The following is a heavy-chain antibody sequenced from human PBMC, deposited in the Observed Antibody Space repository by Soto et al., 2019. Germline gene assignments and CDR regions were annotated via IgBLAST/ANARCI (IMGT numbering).Heavy chain of an antibody. V-gene: IGHV3-21*01. D-gene: IGHD3-10*01. CDR3: AKGGRAYYYYYGMDV. J-gene: IGHJ6*02. Sequence: EVQLVESGGGLVKPGGSLRLSCAASGFTFSSYSMNWVRQAPGKGLEWVSSISSSSSYIYYADSVKGRFTISRENAKNSLYLRMNSLRAEDTAVYYCAKGGRAYYYYYGMDVWGQGTTVTVSS. CDR1: GFTFSSYS. CDR2: ISSSSSYI.